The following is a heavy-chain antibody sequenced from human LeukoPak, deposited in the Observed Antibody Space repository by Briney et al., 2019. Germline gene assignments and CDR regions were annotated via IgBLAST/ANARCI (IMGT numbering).Heavy chain of an antibody. CDR1: GYTFTSYD. CDR3: ARGLVRDFPDY. V-gene: IGHV1-8*01. D-gene: IGHD6-6*01. J-gene: IGHJ4*02. Sequence: ASVKVSCKASGYTFTSYDIKWVGQAAGQGREGMGWRNPKSGNTGYAQKFQGRVTMTRNTSISTAYMELSSLRSEDTAVYYCARGLVRDFPDYWGQGTLVTVSS. CDR2: RNPKSGNT.